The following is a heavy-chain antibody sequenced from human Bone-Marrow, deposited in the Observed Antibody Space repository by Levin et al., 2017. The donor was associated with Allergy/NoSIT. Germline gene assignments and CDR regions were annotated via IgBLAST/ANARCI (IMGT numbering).Heavy chain of an antibody. CDR2: IDWDDDK. Sequence: TLSLTCTFSGFSLSTSGMCVSWIRQPPGKALEWLALIDWDDDKYYSTSLKTRLTISKDTSKNQVVLTMTNMDPVDTATYYCARICAITFGGATDDYWGQGTLVTVSS. CDR3: ARICAITFGGATDDY. CDR1: GFSLSTSGMC. V-gene: IGHV2-70*01. J-gene: IGHJ4*02. D-gene: IGHD3-16*01.